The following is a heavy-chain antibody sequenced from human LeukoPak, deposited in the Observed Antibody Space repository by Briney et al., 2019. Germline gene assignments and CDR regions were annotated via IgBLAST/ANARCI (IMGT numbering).Heavy chain of an antibody. J-gene: IGHJ4*02. CDR3: ARAYYGVNVGFDY. Sequence: PGGSLRLSCAASGFTFSSYAMSWVRQAPGKGLEWVAFIYSGGSTYYADSVKGRFTISRDNSKNTLYLQMNSLRAEDTAVYYCARAYYGVNVGFDYWGQGTLVTVSS. V-gene: IGHV3-66*01. CDR1: GFTFSSYA. D-gene: IGHD4-23*01. CDR2: IYSGGST.